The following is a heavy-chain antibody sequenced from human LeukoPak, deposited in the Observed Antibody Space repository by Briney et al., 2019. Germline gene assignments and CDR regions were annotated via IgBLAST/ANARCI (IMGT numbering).Heavy chain of an antibody. CDR1: GGSFSGYY. V-gene: IGHV4-34*01. Sequence: SETLSLTCAVYGGSFSGYYWSWIRQPPGKGLEWIGEINHSGCTNYNPSLKSRVTISVDTSKNQFSLKLSSVTAADTAVYYCARHGGSKRVFDYWGQGTLVTVSS. CDR3: ARHGGSKRVFDY. D-gene: IGHD3-16*01. CDR2: INHSGCT. J-gene: IGHJ4*02.